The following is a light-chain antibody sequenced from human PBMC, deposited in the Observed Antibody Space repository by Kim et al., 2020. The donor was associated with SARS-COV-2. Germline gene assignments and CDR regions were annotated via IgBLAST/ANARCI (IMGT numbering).Light chain of an antibody. J-gene: IGLJ1*01. Sequence: GQSVTISCTGTSSDVGNYNRVSWYQQPPGTAPKLMIYEVRNRPSGVPDRFSGSKSGNTASLTISGLQAEDEADYYCSSYAASSTYVFGTGTKVTVL. CDR2: EVR. CDR3: SSYAASSTYV. V-gene: IGLV2-18*02. CDR1: SSDVGNYNR.